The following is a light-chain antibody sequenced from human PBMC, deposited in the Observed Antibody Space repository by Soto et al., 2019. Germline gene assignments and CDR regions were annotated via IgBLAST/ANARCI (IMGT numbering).Light chain of an antibody. CDR1: QSLVYSDGNTY. V-gene: IGKV2-30*01. CDR2: KVS. J-gene: IGKJ3*01. Sequence: DVVMTQSPLSLPVTLGQPASISCRSSQSLVYSDGNTYLSWFQQRPGQSPRRLIYKVSKRDSGVPDRFSGSGSGTDFTLKISRVEAEDVGVYSCMQGTHWPHTFGPG. CDR3: MQGTHWPHT.